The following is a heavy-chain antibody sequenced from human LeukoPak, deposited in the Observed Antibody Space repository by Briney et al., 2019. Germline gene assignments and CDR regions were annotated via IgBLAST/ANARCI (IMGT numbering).Heavy chain of an antibody. CDR1: GFTFSSYA. D-gene: IGHD1-14*01. CDR2: ISGSGGST. V-gene: IGHV3-23*01. CDR3: AKVHETGTTAY. Sequence: GGSLRLSCAASGFTFSSYAMSWVRQAPGKGLEGVSAISGSGGSTYYADSVKGRFTISRHNSKNTLYLQMNSLRAEDTAVYYCAKVHETGTTAYWGQGTLVTVSS. J-gene: IGHJ4*02.